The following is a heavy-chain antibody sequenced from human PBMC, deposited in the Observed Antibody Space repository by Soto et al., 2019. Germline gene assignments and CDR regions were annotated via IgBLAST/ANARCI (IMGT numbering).Heavy chain of an antibody. Sequence: SQTLSLTCAISGDSVSSNSATLNLIMQSPSRGLEWLGRTYYRSKWYNDYALSVKGRMTINPDTSKNQFSLQLNSVTPEDTAVYYCARNGGAYFNYWGQGTLVTVSS. D-gene: IGHD2-8*01. CDR3: ARNGGAYFNY. J-gene: IGHJ4*02. CDR2: TYYRSKWYN. V-gene: IGHV6-1*01. CDR1: GDSVSSNSAT.